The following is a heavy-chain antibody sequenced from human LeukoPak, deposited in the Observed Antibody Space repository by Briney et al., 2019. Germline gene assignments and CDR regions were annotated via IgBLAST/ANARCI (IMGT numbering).Heavy chain of an antibody. CDR1: GFTFGSYW. D-gene: IGHD7-27*01. CDR3: ARGRGSRTGVDY. V-gene: IGHV3-74*01. J-gene: IGHJ4*02. Sequence: PGGSLRLSCAASGFTFGSYWMHWVRQAPGKGLVWVSRINTDGGSTTYADSVKGRFTISRDNAKNSLYLQMNSLRAEDTAVYYCARGRGSRTGVDYWGQGTLVTVSS. CDR2: INTDGGST.